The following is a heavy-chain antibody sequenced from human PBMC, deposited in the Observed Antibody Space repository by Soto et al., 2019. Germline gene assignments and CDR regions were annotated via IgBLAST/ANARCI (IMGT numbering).Heavy chain of an antibody. J-gene: IGHJ4*02. V-gene: IGHV3-74*01. CDR1: GFTFSNYW. CDR2: TNQHGTII. CDR3: TRDSGGRGGF. Sequence: EVQLVESGGGLVQPGGSLRLSCEASGFTFSNYWFHWVRQAPGKGLVWVSRTNQHGTIIDYADFAKGRFTISRDNAKKMLYLKRNGLGAGYRALYYGTRDSGGRGGFWGQGTLVTVSS. D-gene: IGHD3-16*01.